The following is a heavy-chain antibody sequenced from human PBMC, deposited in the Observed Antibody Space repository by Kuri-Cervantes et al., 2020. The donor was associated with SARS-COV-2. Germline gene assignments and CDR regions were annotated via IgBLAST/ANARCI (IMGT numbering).Heavy chain of an antibody. CDR2: IIPIFGTA. D-gene: IGHD3-22*01. CDR1: GYTFTSYD. V-gene: IGHV1-69*05. J-gene: IGHJ5*02. CDR3: ARDPYYYDSSGYYEGNWFDP. Sequence: SVKVSCKASGYTFTSYDINWVRQAPGQGLEWMGGIIPIFGTANYAQKFQGRVTITTDESTSTAYMELSSLRSEDTAVYYCARDPYYYDSSGYYEGNWFDPWGQGTLVTVSS.